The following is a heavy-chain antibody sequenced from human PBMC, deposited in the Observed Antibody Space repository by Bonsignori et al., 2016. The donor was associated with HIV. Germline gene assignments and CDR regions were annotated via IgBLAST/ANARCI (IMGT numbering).Heavy chain of an antibody. CDR1: GYTFTSYD. CDR3: ARGLVTMVRGVMGVGY. Sequence: ASVKVSCKASGYTFTSYDINWVRQATGQGLEWMGWMNPNSGNTGYAQKFQGRVTMTRNTSISTAYMELSSLRSEDTAVYYCARGLVTMVRGVMGVGYWGQGTLVTVSS. J-gene: IGHJ4*02. D-gene: IGHD3-10*01. V-gene: IGHV1-8*01. CDR2: MNPNSGNT.